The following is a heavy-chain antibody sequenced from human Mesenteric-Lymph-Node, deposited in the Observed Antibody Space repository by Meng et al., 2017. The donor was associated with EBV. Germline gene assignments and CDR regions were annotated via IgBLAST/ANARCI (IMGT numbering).Heavy chain of an antibody. J-gene: IGHJ4*02. CDR2: ISSDGSNK. CDR1: GFTFSSYF. D-gene: IGHD5-24*01. Sequence: QLRRVESGGGVFQPGRALRSSCAAFGFTFSSYFMHWVRQAPGKGLEWVAVISSDGSNKYYADSVKGRFTISRDNSKNTLYLQMNSLRPEDTAVYYCTRGGTDDDYWGQGNLVTVSS. CDR3: TRGGTDDDY. V-gene: IGHV3-30-3*01.